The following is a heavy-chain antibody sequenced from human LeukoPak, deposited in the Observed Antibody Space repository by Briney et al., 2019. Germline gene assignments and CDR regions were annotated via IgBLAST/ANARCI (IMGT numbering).Heavy chain of an antibody. J-gene: IGHJ4*02. Sequence: GASVKVSCXASGYTFTGYYMHWVRQAPGQGLEWMGRINPNSGGTNYAQKFQGRVTMTRDTSISTAYMELSRLRSDDTAVYYCARDYCSGGSCYSYYFDYWGQGTLVTVSS. V-gene: IGHV1-2*06. CDR3: ARDYCSGGSCYSYYFDY. D-gene: IGHD2-15*01. CDR2: INPNSGGT. CDR1: GYTFTGYY.